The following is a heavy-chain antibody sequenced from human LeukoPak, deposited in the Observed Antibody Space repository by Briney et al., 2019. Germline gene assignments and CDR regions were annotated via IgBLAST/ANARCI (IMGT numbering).Heavy chain of an antibody. J-gene: IGHJ4*02. D-gene: IGHD3-10*01. CDR1: GFTFSSYA. CDR2: ISGSGGST. Sequence: GGSLRLSCAASGFTFSSYAMSWVRQAPGKGLEWVSAISGSGGSTYYADSVKGRFTISRDNPKNTLYLQMNSLRAEDAAVYYCAKAPRGPLFFDYWAREPWSPSPQ. CDR3: AKAPRGPLFFDY. V-gene: IGHV3-23*01.